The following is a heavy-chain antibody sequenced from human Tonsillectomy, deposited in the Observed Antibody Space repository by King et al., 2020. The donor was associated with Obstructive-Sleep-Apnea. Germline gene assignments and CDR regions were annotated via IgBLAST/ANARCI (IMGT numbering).Heavy chain of an antibody. D-gene: IGHD3-9*01. Sequence: VQLVESGGGVVQPGRSLRLSCAASGFTFSSYGMHWVRQAPGKGLEWGAVIWYDGSNKYYADSVKGRFTISRDNSKNTLYLQMNSLRAEDTAVYYCARDLAGLRYFDWLSDTFDYWGQGTLVTVSS. CDR3: ARDLAGLRYFDWLSDTFDY. CDR1: GFTFSSYG. J-gene: IGHJ4*02. CDR2: IWYDGSNK. V-gene: IGHV3-33*01.